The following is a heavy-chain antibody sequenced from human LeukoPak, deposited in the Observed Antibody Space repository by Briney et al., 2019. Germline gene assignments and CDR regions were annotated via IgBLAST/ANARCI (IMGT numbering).Heavy chain of an antibody. J-gene: IGHJ4*02. D-gene: IGHD2-2*01. CDR1: GFTVSSNY. CDR2: IYSGGST. V-gene: IGHV3-66*01. Sequence: GGSLRLSCAASGFTVSSNYMSWVRQAPGKGLEWVSVIYSGGSTYYADPVKGRFTISRDNSKNTLYLQMNSLRAEDTAVYYCARDKLYCSSTSCYSFDYWGQGTLVTVSS. CDR3: ARDKLYCSSTSCYSFDY.